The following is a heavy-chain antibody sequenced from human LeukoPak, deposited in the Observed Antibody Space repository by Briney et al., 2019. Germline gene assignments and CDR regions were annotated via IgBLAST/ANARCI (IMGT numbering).Heavy chain of an antibody. CDR1: GFILSSYS. J-gene: IGHJ6*02. Sequence: GGSLRLSCAASGFILSSYSINWVRQAPGKGLEWVSYISSSSSTIYYADSVKGRFTISRDNAKNSLYLQMNSLRAEDTAVYYCARDVGSGYYYGMDVWGQGTTVTVSS. D-gene: IGHD6-19*01. V-gene: IGHV3-48*01. CDR3: ARDVGSGYYYGMDV. CDR2: ISSSSSTI.